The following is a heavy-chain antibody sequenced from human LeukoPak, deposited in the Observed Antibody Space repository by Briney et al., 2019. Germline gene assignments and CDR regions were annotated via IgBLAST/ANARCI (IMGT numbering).Heavy chain of an antibody. J-gene: IGHJ4*02. V-gene: IGHV4-61*02. CDR2: IYNSGST. CDR3: ASSNWLRDANFDS. Sequence: SETLSLTCTVSGASTSSGLYYWNWFRQPAGKGLEYIGRIYNSGSTNYNPSLKSRVTISVDTPKNQFSLKLTSVTASDSAVYYCASSNWLRDANFDSWGQGTLVTVST. CDR1: GASTSSGLYY. D-gene: IGHD6-13*01.